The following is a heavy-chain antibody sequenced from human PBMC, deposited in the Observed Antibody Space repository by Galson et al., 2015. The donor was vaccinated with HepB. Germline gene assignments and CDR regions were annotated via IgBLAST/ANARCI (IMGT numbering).Heavy chain of an antibody. V-gene: IGHV3-21*01. D-gene: IGHD3-10*01. Sequence: SLRLSCAASGFTLSSYSMNWVRQAPGKGLEWVSSISSSSSYIYYADSVKGRFTISRDNAKSSLYLQMNSLRAEDTAVYYCARDPLGGWGNWYFDLWGRGTLVTVSS. CDR3: ARDPLGGWGNWYFDL. CDR1: GFTLSSYS. J-gene: IGHJ2*01. CDR2: ISSSSSYI.